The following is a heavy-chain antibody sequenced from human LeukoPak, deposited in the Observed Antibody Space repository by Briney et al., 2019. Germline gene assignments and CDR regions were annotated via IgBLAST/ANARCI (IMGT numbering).Heavy chain of an antibody. J-gene: IGHJ4*02. D-gene: IGHD5-18*01. CDR1: GFTFSSYA. CDR3: AKDQYSYGSSPFYF. Sequence: GGSPRLSCAASGFTFSSYAMSWVRQAPGKGLEGVSSFSGGSGNTYYADSVKGRFTTSRDNSQNTLYLQMSSLRAEDTAIYYCAKDQYSYGSSPFYFWGQGTLGTVSS. CDR2: FSGGSGNT. V-gene: IGHV3-23*01.